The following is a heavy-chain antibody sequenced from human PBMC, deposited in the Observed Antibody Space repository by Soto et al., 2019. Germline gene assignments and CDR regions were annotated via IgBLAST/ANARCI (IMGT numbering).Heavy chain of an antibody. CDR2: ISRDGGTK. CDR1: GFTVSSYG. D-gene: IGHD2-21*01. V-gene: IGHV3-30*03. J-gene: IGHJ4*02. Sequence: QVQLVESGGGVVQPGRSLRLSCAASGFTVSSYGMHWVRQAPGKGLEWVAVISRDGGTKYYADSVKGRFNISRDNSRNTLFLEMNSLRGDDMAVYYCPGEVASGYWGQGTLFTVSS. CDR3: PGEVASGY.